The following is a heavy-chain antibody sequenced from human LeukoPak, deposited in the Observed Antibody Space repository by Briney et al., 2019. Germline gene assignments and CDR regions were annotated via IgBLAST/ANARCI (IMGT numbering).Heavy chain of an antibody. CDR2: IIPIFGTA. D-gene: IGHD3-3*01. CDR1: GGTFSSYA. Sequence: SSVKVPCKASGGTFSSYAISWVRQAPGQGLEWMGGIIPIFGTANYAQKFQGRVTITADESTSTAYMELSSLRSEDTAVYYCARGSYDFWSGYPARYYYYYMDVWGKGTTVTVSS. CDR3: ARGSYDFWSGYPARYYYYYMDV. J-gene: IGHJ6*03. V-gene: IGHV1-69*01.